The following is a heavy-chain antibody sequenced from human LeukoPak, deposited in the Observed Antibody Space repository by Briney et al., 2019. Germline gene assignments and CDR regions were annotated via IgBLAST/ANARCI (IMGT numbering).Heavy chain of an antibody. J-gene: IGHJ4*02. CDR3: ARDLEETGLLSSDY. V-gene: IGHV1-18*01. CDR2: ISAYNGNT. D-gene: IGHD4-17*01. CDR1: GGTFSSYA. Sequence: ASVKVSCKASGGTFSSYAISWVRQAPGQGLEWMGWISAYNGNTNYAQKLQGRVTMTTDTSTSTAYMELRSLRSDDTAVYYCARDLEETGLLSSDYWGQGTLVTVSS.